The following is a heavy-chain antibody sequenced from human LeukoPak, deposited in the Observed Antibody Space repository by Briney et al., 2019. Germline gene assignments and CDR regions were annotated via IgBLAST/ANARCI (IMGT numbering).Heavy chain of an antibody. Sequence: ASVKVSCKASGYTFTSYDINWVRQATGQGLEWMGWMNPNSGNTGYAQKFQGRVTMTRSTSISTAYMGLSSLRSEDTAVYYCARYRNDFWSGYYDWGQGTLVTVSS. V-gene: IGHV1-8*01. J-gene: IGHJ4*02. CDR1: GYTFTSYD. CDR3: ARYRNDFWSGYYD. CDR2: MNPNSGNT. D-gene: IGHD3-3*01.